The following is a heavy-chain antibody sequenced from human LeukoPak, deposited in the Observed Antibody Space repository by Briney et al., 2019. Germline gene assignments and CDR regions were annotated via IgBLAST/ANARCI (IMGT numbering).Heavy chain of an antibody. J-gene: IGHJ4*02. V-gene: IGHV3-30-3*01. CDR1: GFTFSSYA. CDR2: ISYDGSNK. CDR3: AREDSRGYYYQYYFDY. D-gene: IGHD3-22*01. Sequence: GGSLRLSCAASGFTFSSYAMHWVRQAPGKGLEWVAVISYDGSNKYYADSVKGRFTISRDNSKNTLYLQMNSLRAEDTAVYYCAREDSRGYYYQYYFDYWGQGTLVTVSS.